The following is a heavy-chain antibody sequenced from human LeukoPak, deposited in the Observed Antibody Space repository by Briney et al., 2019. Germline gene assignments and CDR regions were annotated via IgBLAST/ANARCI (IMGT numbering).Heavy chain of an antibody. CDR3: AGDYEGNLAFDI. V-gene: IGHV3-74*01. J-gene: IGHJ3*02. D-gene: IGHD4-23*01. CDR1: GFTFSNFW. CDR2: INTDGSST. Sequence: GSLRLSCAATGFTFSNFWMHWVRQAPGKGLVWVSRINTDGSSTNYADSVKGRFTISRDNAKNTLYLQMNSLRAEDTAVYYCAGDYEGNLAFDIWGQGTMVTVSS.